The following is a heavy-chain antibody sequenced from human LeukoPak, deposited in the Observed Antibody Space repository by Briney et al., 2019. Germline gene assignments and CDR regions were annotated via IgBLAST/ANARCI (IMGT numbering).Heavy chain of an antibody. D-gene: IGHD3-22*01. J-gene: IGHJ4*02. V-gene: IGHV3-53*01. CDR3: ARGLRYYYDSSGYLVDY. Sequence: PGGSLRLSCAASGFTVSSNYMSWVRQAPGKGLEWVSVIYSGGSTYYADSVKGRFTISRDNSKNTLYLQMNSLRAEDTAVYYCARGLRYYYDSSGYLVDYWGQGTLVTVSS. CDR2: IYSGGST. CDR1: GFTVSSNY.